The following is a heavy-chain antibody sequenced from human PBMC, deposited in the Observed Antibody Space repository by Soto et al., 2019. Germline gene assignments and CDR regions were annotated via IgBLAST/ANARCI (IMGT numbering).Heavy chain of an antibody. D-gene: IGHD3-9*01. CDR1: GGSITSSSFY. Sequence: SETLSLTCTVSGGSITSSSFYWGWIRQPPGKGLEWIGIIYYSGGTYYNPSLKSRVTISVDTSKSQFSLNLNSVTAADTAVYYCARGYDILTGPLDYWGPGTLVTVS. CDR3: ARGYDILTGPLDY. V-gene: IGHV4-39*01. J-gene: IGHJ4*02. CDR2: IYYSGGT.